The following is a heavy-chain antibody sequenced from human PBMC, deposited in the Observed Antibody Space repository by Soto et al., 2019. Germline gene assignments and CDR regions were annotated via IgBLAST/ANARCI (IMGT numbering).Heavy chain of an antibody. CDR3: ARVAYGAYHFDY. CDR2: INTDGSTR. V-gene: IGHV3-74*01. CDR1: GFTFSSYW. D-gene: IGHD2-21*01. Sequence: EVQLVESGGGLVQPGGSLRLSCAASGFTFSSYWMHWVRQAPGEGLVWVSRINTDGSTRSYADSVKGRFTISRDNAKKTLFLQMNSLRAEDTAVYYCARVAYGAYHFDYWGKGTLVT. J-gene: IGHJ4*02.